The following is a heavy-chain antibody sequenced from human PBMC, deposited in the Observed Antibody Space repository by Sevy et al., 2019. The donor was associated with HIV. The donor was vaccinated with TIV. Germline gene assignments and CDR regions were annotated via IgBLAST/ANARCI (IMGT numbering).Heavy chain of an antibody. Sequence: GGSLRLSCAASGFTFSSYSMNWVRQAPGKGLEWVSYISSSSSTIYYADSVKGRFTISRDNAKNSLYLQMNSLRDEDTAVYYCARENDYVWGSYFPPFDYWGQGTLVTVSS. J-gene: IGHJ4*02. CDR1: GFTFSSYS. V-gene: IGHV3-48*02. CDR3: ARENDYVWGSYFPPFDY. CDR2: ISSSSSTI. D-gene: IGHD3-16*01.